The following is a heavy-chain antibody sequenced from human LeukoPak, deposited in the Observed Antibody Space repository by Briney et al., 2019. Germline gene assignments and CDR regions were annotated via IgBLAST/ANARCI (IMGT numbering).Heavy chain of an antibody. Sequence: SETLSLTCTVSGGSISSSSYYWGWIRQPPGKGLEWIGYIYYSGSTNYNPSLKSRVTISVDTSKNQFSLKLSSVTAADTAVYYCARRKLAARQLLDYWGQGTLVTVSS. CDR2: IYYSGST. J-gene: IGHJ4*02. V-gene: IGHV4-61*05. CDR1: GGSISSSSYY. CDR3: ARRKLAARQLLDY. D-gene: IGHD6-6*01.